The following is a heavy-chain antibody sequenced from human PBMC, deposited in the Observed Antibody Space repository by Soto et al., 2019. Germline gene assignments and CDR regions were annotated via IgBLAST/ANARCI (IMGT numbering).Heavy chain of an antibody. CDR3: GRLRGRTNFDY. Sequence: SETLSLTCDVYAGSFTGYYWSWIRQPPGKGLEWIGEINHSGSTNYNPSLKSRVTISVDTSKNQFSLKLSSVTAADTAVYYCGRLRGRTNFDYWGQGTLVTVSS. CDR2: INHSGST. CDR1: AGSFTGYY. J-gene: IGHJ4*02. V-gene: IGHV4-34*01.